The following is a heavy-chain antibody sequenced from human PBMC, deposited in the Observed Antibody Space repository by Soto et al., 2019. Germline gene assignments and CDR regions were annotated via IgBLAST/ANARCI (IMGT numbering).Heavy chain of an antibody. D-gene: IGHD2-2*01. CDR3: AKGGYCISTSCYVDFDY. J-gene: IGHJ4*02. V-gene: IGHV3-23*01. CDR2: ISGSGGST. Sequence: GGSLRLSCAASGFTFSSYAMSWVRQAPGKGLEWVSAISGSGGSTYYADSVKGRFTISRDNSKNTLYLQMNSLRAEDTAVYYCAKGGYCISTSCYVDFDYWGQGTLVTVSS. CDR1: GFTFSSYA.